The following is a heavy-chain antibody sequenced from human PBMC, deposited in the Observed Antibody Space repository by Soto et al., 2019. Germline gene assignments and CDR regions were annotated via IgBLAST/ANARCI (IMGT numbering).Heavy chain of an antibody. Sequence: QVQLVQSGPEVKMPGASVKVSCKTSGYIFTAYDLAWLRQAPGQRPEWMGWVSTNDDRTNYAQKFQGRVTMTTDRSTTTTSMELRSLRPDDTAVYYCARELNTESSAYYSFAFWGQGTLVTVSS. CDR3: ARELNTESSAYYSFAF. J-gene: IGHJ4*02. CDR2: VSTNDDRT. CDR1: GYIFTAYD. V-gene: IGHV1-18*01. D-gene: IGHD3-22*01.